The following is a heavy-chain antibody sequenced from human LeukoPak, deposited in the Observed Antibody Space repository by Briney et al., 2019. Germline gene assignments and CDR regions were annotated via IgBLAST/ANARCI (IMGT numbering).Heavy chain of an antibody. V-gene: IGHV4-34*01. D-gene: IGHD3-10*01. CDR2: INHSGST. J-gene: IGHJ4*02. Sequence: SETLSLTCAVYGGSFSGYYRSWIRQPPGKGLEWIGEINHSGSTNYNPSLKSRVTISVDTSKNQFSLKLSSVTAADTAVYYCASRGIYGSELDYWGQGTLVTVSS. CDR1: GGSFSGYY. CDR3: ASRGIYGSELDY.